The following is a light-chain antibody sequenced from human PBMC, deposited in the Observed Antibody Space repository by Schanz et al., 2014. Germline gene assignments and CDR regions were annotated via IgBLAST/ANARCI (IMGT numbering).Light chain of an antibody. V-gene: IGLV2-14*03. CDR1: SSDVGGYNY. Sequence: QSALTQPASVSGSPGQSITISCTGTSSDVGGYNYVSWHQQHPGKAPKLMIYDVSNRPSGVSNRFSGSKSGSTASLRISELQAEDESNYSCCSYAGSTSVVFGGGTKLTVL. CDR3: CSYAGSTSVV. J-gene: IGLJ2*01. CDR2: DVS.